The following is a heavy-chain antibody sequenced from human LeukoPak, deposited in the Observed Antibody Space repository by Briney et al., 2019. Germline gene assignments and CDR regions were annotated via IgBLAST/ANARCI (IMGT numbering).Heavy chain of an antibody. Sequence: ASVKVSCKASGYTFTSYGISWVRQAPGQGLEWMGWISAYNGNTNYAQKLQGRVTMTTDTSTSTAYMELRSLRSDDTAVYYCARDLGWFGKLLYYYYGMDVWGQGTTVTVSS. CDR1: GYTFTSYG. V-gene: IGHV1-18*01. CDR2: ISAYNGNT. CDR3: ARDLGWFGKLLYYYYGMDV. J-gene: IGHJ6*02. D-gene: IGHD3-10*01.